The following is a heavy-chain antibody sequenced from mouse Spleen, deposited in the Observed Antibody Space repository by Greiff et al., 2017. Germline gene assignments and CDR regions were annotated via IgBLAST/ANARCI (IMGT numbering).Heavy chain of an antibody. J-gene: IGHJ4*01. CDR1: GYTFTSYW. CDR2: IDPNSGGT. V-gene: IGHV1-72*01. Sequence: QVQLQQPGAELVKPGASVKLSCKASGYTFTSYWMHWVKQRPGRGLEWIGRIDPNSGGTKYNEKFKSKATLTVDKPSSTAYMQLSSLTSEDSAVYYCASEGLLYYYAMDYWGQGTSVTVSS. D-gene: IGHD1-1*01. CDR3: ASEGLLYYYAMDY.